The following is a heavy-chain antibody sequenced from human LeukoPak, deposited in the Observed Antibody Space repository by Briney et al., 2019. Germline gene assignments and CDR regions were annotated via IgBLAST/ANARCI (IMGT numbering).Heavy chain of an antibody. V-gene: IGHV1-69*08. CDR2: IIPFLGTT. J-gene: IGHJ4*02. CDR3: ARGGVEYYFDY. Sequence: SVKVSCKTSGDIFSNYNISWVRQAPGQGLDWMGEIIPFLGTTNYAQKFQGRVTISADMSTSTTHMELSSLRSDDTAVYYCARGGVEYYFDYWGQGTLVTVSS. D-gene: IGHD2-8*02. CDR1: GDIFSNYN.